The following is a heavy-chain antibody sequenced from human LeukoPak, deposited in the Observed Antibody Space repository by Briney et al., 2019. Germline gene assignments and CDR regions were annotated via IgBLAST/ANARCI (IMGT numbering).Heavy chain of an antibody. CDR3: AKYQLLNDNYWRDAFDV. CDR2: IGRRGDI. D-gene: IGHD2-2*01. V-gene: IGHV3-23*01. Sequence: PGGSLRLSCAASGFAFRNYAMTWVRQAPRKGLEWVSVIGRRGDIYYADSVKGRFTISRDNAKNILYLQMNSLRAEDTAMYYCAKYQLLNDNYWRDAFDVWGQGTMVTVSS. J-gene: IGHJ3*01. CDR1: GFAFRNYA.